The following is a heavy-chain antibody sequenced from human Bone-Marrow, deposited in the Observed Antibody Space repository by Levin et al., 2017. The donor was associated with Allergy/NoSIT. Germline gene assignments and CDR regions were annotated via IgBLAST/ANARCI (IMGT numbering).Heavy chain of an antibody. J-gene: IGHJ6*02. D-gene: IGHD5-18*01. CDR3: ARMDSYGQGDYYYGMDV. CDR2: INPNSGGT. Sequence: GESLKISCKASGYTFTGYYMHWVRQAPGQGLEWMGWINPNSGGTNYAQKFQGRVTMTRDTSISTAYMELSRLRSDDTAVYYCARMDSYGQGDYYYGMDVWGQGTTVTVSS. CDR1: GYTFTGYY. V-gene: IGHV1-2*02.